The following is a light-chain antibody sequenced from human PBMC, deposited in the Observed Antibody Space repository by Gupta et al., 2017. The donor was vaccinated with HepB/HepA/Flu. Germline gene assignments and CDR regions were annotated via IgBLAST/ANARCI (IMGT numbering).Light chain of an antibody. V-gene: IGLV1-40*01. CDR1: SSNIGAGYD. CDR3: QSYASSLSFV. CDR2: GNS. Sequence: QSVLTQPRSVSGAPGQRVTISCTGSSSNIGAGYDVHWYQQLPGKAPKLLIYGNSNRPSGVPDRFSGSKSGNSASLAITGLQAEDEAYYYCQSYASSLSFVFGGGTKLTVL. J-gene: IGLJ2*01.